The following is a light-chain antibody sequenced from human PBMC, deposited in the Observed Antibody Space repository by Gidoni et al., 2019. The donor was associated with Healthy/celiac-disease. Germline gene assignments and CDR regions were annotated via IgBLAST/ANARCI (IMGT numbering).Light chain of an antibody. CDR2: GAS. J-gene: IGKJ1*01. V-gene: IGKV3-20*01. CDR1: QSVSSSY. Sequence: EIVLTQSPGTLSLSPGERATLSCRASQSVSSSYLAWYQQKPGQAPRLLIYGASSRATVIPDRFSGSGSGTDFTLTISRLEPEDCAVYYCQQYGSSLGTFGQGTKVEIK. CDR3: QQYGSSLGT.